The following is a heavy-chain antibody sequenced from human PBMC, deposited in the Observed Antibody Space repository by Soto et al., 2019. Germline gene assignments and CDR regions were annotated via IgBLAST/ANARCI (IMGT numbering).Heavy chain of an antibody. CDR1: GFTFGRYA. J-gene: IGHJ3*01. V-gene: IGHV3-23*01. CDR2: INGNGGDT. CDR3: AKIYDFWCRHHDSFDV. Sequence: EVQLFESGGGLVQPGGSLRLSCAASGFTFGRYAMTWVRQAPGKGLEWVSGINGNGGDTYYADSVKGRFTISRDNPKNTVYLQINSLRVEDTAVYYCAKIYDFWCRHHDSFDVWGQGTLVIVSS. D-gene: IGHD3-3*01.